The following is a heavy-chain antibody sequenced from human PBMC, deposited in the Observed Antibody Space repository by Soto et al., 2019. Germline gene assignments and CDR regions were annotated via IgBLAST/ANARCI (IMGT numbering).Heavy chain of an antibody. D-gene: IGHD2-2*02. Sequence: GASVKVSFKASGYTFTSYYMHWLRQAPGQGLEWMGIINPSGGSTSYAQKFQGRVTMTRDTSTSTVYMELSSLRSEDTAVYYCARVSRYCSSTSCYTSFDPWGQGTLVTVSS. CDR3: ARVSRYCSSTSCYTSFDP. CDR2: INPSGGST. CDR1: GYTFTSYY. V-gene: IGHV1-46*01. J-gene: IGHJ5*02.